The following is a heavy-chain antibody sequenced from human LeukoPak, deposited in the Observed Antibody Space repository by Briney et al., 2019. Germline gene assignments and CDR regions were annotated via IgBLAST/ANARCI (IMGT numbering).Heavy chain of an antibody. CDR2: INTDNGNA. Sequence: ASVKVSCKASGYTSTSSGMHWVRQAPGQRLEWMGWINTDNGNAKNSRKFQGRVTITRDASANTAYMELSSLRSEDTAVYYCARGGDWSFLDFWGQGTPVTVSS. CDR1: GYTSTSSG. V-gene: IGHV1-3*04. CDR3: ARGGDWSFLDF. D-gene: IGHD3/OR15-3a*01. J-gene: IGHJ4*02.